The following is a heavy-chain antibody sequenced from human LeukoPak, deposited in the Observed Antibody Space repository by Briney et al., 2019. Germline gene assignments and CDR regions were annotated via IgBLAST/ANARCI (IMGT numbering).Heavy chain of an antibody. D-gene: IGHD3-22*01. CDR3: AWKYYYDSSGYFYVDQ. V-gene: IGHV4-38-2*01. Sequence: PSETLSLTCAVSGYSISSGYYWGWIRQSPEKGLEWIGSIYHSGTTYYNPSLKSRVTISIDPSKNQFSLNLNSVTAADTAVYYCAWKYYYDSSGYFYVDQWGQGILVTVSS. CDR1: GYSISSGYY. CDR2: IYHSGTT. J-gene: IGHJ4*02.